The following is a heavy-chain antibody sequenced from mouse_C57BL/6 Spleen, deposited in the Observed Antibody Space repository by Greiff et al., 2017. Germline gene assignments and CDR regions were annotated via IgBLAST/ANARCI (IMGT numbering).Heavy chain of an antibody. CDR2: ISSGSSTI. CDR1: GGRGRDGG. V-gene: IGHV5-17*01. Sequence: EVQLVESGGGLGKTGGSMKISWGAGGGRGRDGGGGGGRGAPGKGLEWVAYISSGSSTIYYADTVKGRFTISRDNAKNTLFLQMTSLRSEDTAMYYCARSSTGTWDYWGQGTTLTVSS. D-gene: IGHD4-1*02. J-gene: IGHJ2*01. CDR3: ARSSTGTWDY.